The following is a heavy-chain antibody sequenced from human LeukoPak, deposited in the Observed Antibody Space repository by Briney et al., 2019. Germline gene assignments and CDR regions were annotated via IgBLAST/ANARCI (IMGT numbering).Heavy chain of an antibody. D-gene: IGHD5-18*01. CDR3: ATARGIQLWLRYFDY. CDR1: GYTFTGYY. CDR2: INPNSGGT. Sequence: ASVKVSCKASGYTFTGYYMHWVRQAPGQGLEWMGWINPNSGGTNYAQKFQGRVTMTRDTSISTAYMELSRLRSEDTAVYYCATARGIQLWLRYFDYWGQGTLVTVSS. V-gene: IGHV1-2*02. J-gene: IGHJ4*02.